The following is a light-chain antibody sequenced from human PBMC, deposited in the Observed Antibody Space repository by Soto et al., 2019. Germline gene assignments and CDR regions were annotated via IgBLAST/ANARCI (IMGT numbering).Light chain of an antibody. CDR2: GDN. CDR3: AAWDGSLNNVL. Sequence: QSVLTQPPSASGTPGQRVTISCSGSGSSIGTNTVNLYRQLPGTTPKLLIYGDNQRPSGVPDRFSGSKSGTSASLAISGLQSEDEAEYYCAAWDGSLNNVLFGGGTKLTVL. CDR1: GSSIGTNT. V-gene: IGLV1-44*01. J-gene: IGLJ2*01.